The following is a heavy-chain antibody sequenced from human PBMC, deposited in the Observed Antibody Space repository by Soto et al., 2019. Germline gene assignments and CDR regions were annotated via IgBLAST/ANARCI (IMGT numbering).Heavy chain of an antibody. CDR3: ARGDQELVRWVY. CDR2: IKYDGTEK. V-gene: IGHV3-7*04. Sequence: EVQLVESGGTLVQPGGSLRLSCAASGFTFNSYWMSWVRQAPGKGLEWVANIKYDGTEKYYVDSVKGRFTISRDNAKNLVYLQMDSLRDDDTAVYYCARGDQELVRWVYWGQGTPVTVSS. CDR1: GFTFNSYW. D-gene: IGHD1-1*01. J-gene: IGHJ4*02.